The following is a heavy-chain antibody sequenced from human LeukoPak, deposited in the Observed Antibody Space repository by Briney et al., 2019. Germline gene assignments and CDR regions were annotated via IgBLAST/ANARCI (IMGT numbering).Heavy chain of an antibody. D-gene: IGHD3-9*01. Sequence: PGGSLRLSCAASGVTVSYNYMSWVRQAPGKGLEWVSVIYGGGSTYYADSVKGRFTISRDNSKNTLYFQMNSLRAEDTAVYYCASTPPRYLGYFDYWGQGTLVTVSS. CDR2: IYGGGST. V-gene: IGHV3-53*01. CDR3: ASTPPRYLGYFDY. CDR1: GVTVSYNY. J-gene: IGHJ4*02.